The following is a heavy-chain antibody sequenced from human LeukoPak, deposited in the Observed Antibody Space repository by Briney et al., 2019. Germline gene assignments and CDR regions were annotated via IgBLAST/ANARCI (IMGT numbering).Heavy chain of an antibody. D-gene: IGHD4-17*01. CDR3: ARATVTSSEDY. J-gene: IGHJ4*02. CDR2: INREGRSK. Sequence: GGSLRLSCAATGFTFSSYWMHWVRQAPGKGLVWVSRINREGRSKSYADSVKGRFTISRDNAKNTLYLQMNSLRAEDTAVYYCARATVTSSEDYWGQGTLVTVSS. CDR1: GFTFSSYW. V-gene: IGHV3-74*01.